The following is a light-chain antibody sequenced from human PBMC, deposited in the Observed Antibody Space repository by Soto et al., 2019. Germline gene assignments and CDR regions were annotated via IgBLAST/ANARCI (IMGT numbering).Light chain of an antibody. J-gene: IGKJ1*01. Sequence: ELVLTQSACTLSWSAGERATLSWRASQSVSSNYLAWYQQKNGQAPRLIIFSASSRATGIPDRFSGSGYGTDFNLTITRLEPEDFAVYFCLRYSSSQWTFGQGTKVDIK. V-gene: IGKV3-20*01. CDR3: LRYSSSQWT. CDR2: SAS. CDR1: QSVSSNY.